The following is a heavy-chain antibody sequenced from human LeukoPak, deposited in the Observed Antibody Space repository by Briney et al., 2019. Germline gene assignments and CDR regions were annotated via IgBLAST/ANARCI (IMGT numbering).Heavy chain of an antibody. J-gene: IGHJ4*02. CDR3: ASLRGIYCPYNFGY. CDR2: IYYSGST. CDR1: SDSISSSCYY. Sequence: SETLSLTCTVSSDSISSSCYYWGWIRQPPGKGLEWIGSIYYSGSTYYNPSLKSRVTISVDTSKTQFSLKLSSVTAADTAVYYCASLRGIYCPYNFGYWGQGTLVTVSS. D-gene: IGHD1-26*01. V-gene: IGHV4-39*01.